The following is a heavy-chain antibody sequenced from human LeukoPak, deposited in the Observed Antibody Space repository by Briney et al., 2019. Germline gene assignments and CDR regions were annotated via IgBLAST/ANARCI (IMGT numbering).Heavy chain of an antibody. V-gene: IGHV1-46*01. CDR1: GYSFTTYN. D-gene: IGHD2-15*01. J-gene: IGHJ5*02. Sequence: GASVKVSCKASGYSFTTYNIHWVRQAPGQGLEWMGIINPTDGSTSYAQNLPGRVTVTGDTSTSTVYMELSSLRSEDTAVYYCARVSDIVYSRGFDPWGQGTLVTVSS. CDR2: INPTDGST. CDR3: ARVSDIVYSRGFDP.